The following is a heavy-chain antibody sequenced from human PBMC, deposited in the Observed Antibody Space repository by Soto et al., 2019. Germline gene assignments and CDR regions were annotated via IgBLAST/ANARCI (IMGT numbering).Heavy chain of an antibody. CDR3: PLCIGLRCPHYFQH. CDR1: GGTFSSYT. V-gene: IGHV1-69*02. CDR2: IIPILGIA. D-gene: IGHD2-15*01. Sequence: QVQLVQSGAEVKKPGSSVKVSCKASGGTFSSYTISWVRQAPGQGLEWRGRIIPILGIANYAQKFQGRVPITAHKSTSTAYLELSSLRSDDTAVYYCPLCIGLRCPHYFQHWGQGTLVTVSS. J-gene: IGHJ1*01.